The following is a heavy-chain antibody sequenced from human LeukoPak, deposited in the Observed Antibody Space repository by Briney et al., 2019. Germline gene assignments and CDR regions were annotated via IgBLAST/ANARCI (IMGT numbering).Heavy chain of an antibody. CDR1: GFTFSDSA. D-gene: IGHD6-19*01. CDR2: ITDSYNT. CDR3: VKGACSSGCSGNH. V-gene: IGHV3-23*01. J-gene: IGHJ5*02. Sequence: GGSLRLSCAASGFTFSDSAMYWVRQAPGKGRECVSAITDSYNTYYGDSVKGRFTISRDNSKKTLYLQMNSLRVDDTALYYCVKGACSSGCSGNHWGQGTRVIVSS.